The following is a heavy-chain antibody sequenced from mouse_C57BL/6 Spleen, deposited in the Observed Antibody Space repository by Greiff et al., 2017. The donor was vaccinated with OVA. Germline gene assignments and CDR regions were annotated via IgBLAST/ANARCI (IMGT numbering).Heavy chain of an antibody. Sequence: VMLVESGPGLVQPSQSLSITCTVSGFSLTSYGVHWVRQSPGKGLEWLGVIWRGGSTDYNAAFMSRLSITKDNSKSQVFFKMNSLQADDTAIYYCAGGYDGGDYAMDYWGQGTSVTVSS. D-gene: IGHD2-2*01. V-gene: IGHV2-5*01. CDR3: AGGYDGGDYAMDY. CDR1: GFSLTSYG. CDR2: IWRGGST. J-gene: IGHJ4*01.